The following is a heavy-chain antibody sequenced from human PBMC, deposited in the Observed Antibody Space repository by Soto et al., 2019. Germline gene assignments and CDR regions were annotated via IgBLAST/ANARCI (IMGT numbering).Heavy chain of an antibody. CDR1: GGTFSSYA. CDR3: ARDRPAYYYDSSGYFPDAFDI. D-gene: IGHD3-22*01. CDR2: IIPICGTA. J-gene: IGHJ3*02. Sequence: QVQLVQSGAEVKKPGSSVKVSCKASGGTFSSYAISWVRQAPGQGLEWMGGIIPICGTANNAQKFQGRVTITADESTSTASMELSSLRSEDTAVYYCARDRPAYYYDSSGYFPDAFDIWGQGTMVTVSS. V-gene: IGHV1-69*01.